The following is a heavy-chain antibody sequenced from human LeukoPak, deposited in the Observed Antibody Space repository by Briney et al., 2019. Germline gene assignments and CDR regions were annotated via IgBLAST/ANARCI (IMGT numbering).Heavy chain of an antibody. D-gene: IGHD6-19*01. CDR1: GFTFSDNY. V-gene: IGHV3-72*01. CDR3: GRLSITGKSSGWYFFDY. CDR2: TTKKANSSTT. J-gene: IGHJ4*02. Sequence: RGSLRLSCAASGFTFSDNYIDWVRQAPGKGREWVGRTTKKANSSTTKYAVSVTGRFTISRDDSKNSAYLQMSSLKMEDTAVYYCGRLSITGKSSGWYFFDYWGQGTLVTVSS.